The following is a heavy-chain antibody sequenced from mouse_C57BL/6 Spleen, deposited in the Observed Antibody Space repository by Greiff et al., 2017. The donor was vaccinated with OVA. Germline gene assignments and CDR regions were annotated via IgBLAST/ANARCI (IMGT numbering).Heavy chain of an antibody. D-gene: IGHD2-2*01. J-gene: IGHJ4*01. CDR2: IYPSDSET. V-gene: IGHV1-61*01. Sequence: QVQLQQPGAELVRPGSSVKLSCKASGYTFTSYWMDWVKQRPGQGLEWIGNIYPSDSETHYNQKFKDKATLTVDKSSSTAYMQLSSLTSEDSAVYYGASTMVTGGARDYWGQGTSVTVSS. CDR3: ASTMVTGGARDY. CDR1: GYTFTSYW.